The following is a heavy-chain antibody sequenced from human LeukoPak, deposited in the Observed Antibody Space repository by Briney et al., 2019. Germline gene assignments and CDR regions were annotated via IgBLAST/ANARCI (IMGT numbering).Heavy chain of an antibody. Sequence: PAETLSLTCTVSGGSISSYYWSWIRQPPGKGLEWIGYIYYSGSTNYNPSLKSRVTISVDTSKNQFSLKLSSVTAADTAVYCCAAYCYGPYYFDYWGQGTLVTVSS. CDR1: GGSISSYY. J-gene: IGHJ4*02. CDR3: AAYCYGPYYFDY. CDR2: IYYSGST. D-gene: IGHD5-18*01. V-gene: IGHV4-59*01.